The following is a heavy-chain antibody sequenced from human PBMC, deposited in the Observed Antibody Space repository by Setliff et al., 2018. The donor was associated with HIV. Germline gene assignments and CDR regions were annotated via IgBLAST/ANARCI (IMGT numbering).Heavy chain of an antibody. CDR3: ARSGGPTFDP. CDR2: IYTNGRN. D-gene: IGHD3-16*01. V-gene: IGHV4-4*07. J-gene: IGHJ5*02. CDR1: GVSISSYF. Sequence: SETLSLTCTVSGVSISSYFWSWIRQPAGKGLEWIGHIYTNGRNNYNPSLKSRVTMSLDTSKNQFSLKLNSVTAADTAVYYCARSGGPTFDPWGQGTLVTVSS.